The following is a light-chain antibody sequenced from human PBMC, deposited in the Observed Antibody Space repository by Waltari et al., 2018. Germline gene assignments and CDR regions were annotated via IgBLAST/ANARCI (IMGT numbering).Light chain of an antibody. Sequence: DIVMTQSPDSLALSLGERATINCKSSQSVLYSSNNTNYLAWYQQKPGQPPKLLIYWASSRPSGVPDRVSVSGSGTDFTLTISSLQAEDVAVYYWQQYYSTPRFFGGGTKVEIK. CDR1: QSVLYSSNNTNY. CDR3: QQYYSTPRF. V-gene: IGKV4-1*01. CDR2: WAS. J-gene: IGKJ4*01.